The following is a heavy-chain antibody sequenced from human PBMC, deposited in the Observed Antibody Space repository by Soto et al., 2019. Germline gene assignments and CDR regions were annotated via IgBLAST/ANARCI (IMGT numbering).Heavy chain of an antibody. CDR3: TRHLYYYDSSGPPG. CDR1: GITFGSRA. Sequence: GGSLRLSCVASGITFGSRAMSWVRQAPGEGLEWVSTTTDTGGDTKYADSVRGRFTISRDNSKNTLYLQMSSLKTEDTAVYYCTRHLYYYDSSGPPGWGQGTLVTVSS. D-gene: IGHD3-22*01. V-gene: IGHV3-23*01. J-gene: IGHJ4*02. CDR2: TTDTGGDT.